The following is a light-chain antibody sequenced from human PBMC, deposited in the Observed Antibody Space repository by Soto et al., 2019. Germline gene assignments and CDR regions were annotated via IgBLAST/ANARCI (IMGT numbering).Light chain of an antibody. CDR1: QSVGSY. J-gene: IGKJ4*01. Sequence: EIVLTQSPATLSLSPGETATLSCRASQSVGSYLGWYQQKPGQAPRLLIYDTSNRVNGIPAGFSGSGSGTEFTLTISGREPEDLAVYCCQQRSDGLTVGGGTKVEMK. V-gene: IGKV3-11*01. CDR2: DTS. CDR3: QQRSDGLT.